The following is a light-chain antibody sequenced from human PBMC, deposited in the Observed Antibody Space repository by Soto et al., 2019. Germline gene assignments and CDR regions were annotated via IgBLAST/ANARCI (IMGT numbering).Light chain of an antibody. CDR3: SSYASSDTLI. V-gene: IGLV2-23*02. J-gene: IGLJ2*01. CDR1: SSDVGSHNL. CDR2: EVN. Sequence: QSVLTQPASVSGSPGQSITISCTGTSSDVGSHNLVSWYQQHPGKAPKLMIYEVNKRPSGVSNRFSGSKSDNTASLTVSGLQAEDEADYYCSSYASSDTLIFGGGTKLTVL.